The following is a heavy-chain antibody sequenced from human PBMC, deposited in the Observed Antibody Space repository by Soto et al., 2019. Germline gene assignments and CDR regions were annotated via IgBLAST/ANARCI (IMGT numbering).Heavy chain of an antibody. CDR3: ARGPKSGNFFLSYFDY. D-gene: IGHD1-26*01. CDR2: IYYSGST. Sequence: RSSKRQPPGKGLEWIGSIYYSGSTYYNPSLKSRVTISVDTSKNQFSLKLSSVTAADTAVYYCARGPKSGNFFLSYFDYWGQGTLVTVSS. J-gene: IGHJ4*02. V-gene: IGHV4-39*01.